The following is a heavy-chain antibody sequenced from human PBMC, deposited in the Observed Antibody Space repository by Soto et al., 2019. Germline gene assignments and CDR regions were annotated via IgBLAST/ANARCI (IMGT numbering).Heavy chain of an antibody. J-gene: IGHJ6*02. Sequence: EVQLVESGGGLVQPGRSLRLSCAASGFTFDDYAMHLVRQAPGKGLEWVLGISCKSGSIVYAVSVKGRFTISRDNAMNSLFLQMNSWRADDTALYYCAKAELGCSSTSCCLEYYYYGMDVWGQGTTVTVSS. D-gene: IGHD2-2*01. CDR1: GFTFDDYA. CDR2: ISCKSGSI. CDR3: AKAELGCSSTSCCLEYYYYGMDV. V-gene: IGHV3-9*01.